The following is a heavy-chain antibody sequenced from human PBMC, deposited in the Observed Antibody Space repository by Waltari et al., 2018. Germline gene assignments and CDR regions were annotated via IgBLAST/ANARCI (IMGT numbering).Heavy chain of an antibody. CDR3: ARGGWGFYLDL. CDR2: ISATGGYI. Sequence: DVQLMESGGGLVKPGGSLRLSCAASGFTFSSYNMNWVRQAPGKGREWVSCISATGGYIHYADSVKGRFTISRDNAKNSLYLQMSSLRDEDTAVYYCARGGWGFYLDLWGQGALVTVSS. V-gene: IGHV3-21*01. CDR1: GFTFSSYN. J-gene: IGHJ5*02. D-gene: IGHD7-27*01.